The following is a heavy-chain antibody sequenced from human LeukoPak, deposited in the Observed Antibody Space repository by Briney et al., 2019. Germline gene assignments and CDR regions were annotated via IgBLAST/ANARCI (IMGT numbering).Heavy chain of an antibody. CDR2: TSSSDAGT. V-gene: IGHV3-11*01. Sequence: GGSLRLSCAASGFTFSDYYMSWIRQAPGKGLEWVSATSSSDAGTYHAESVRGRFTISRDNSKNTLYLQMNSLRADDAAVYYCARAPVTSCRGAFCYPFDIWGQGTLVTVSS. CDR3: ARAPVTSCRGAFCYPFDI. CDR1: GFTFSDYY. D-gene: IGHD2-15*01. J-gene: IGHJ4*02.